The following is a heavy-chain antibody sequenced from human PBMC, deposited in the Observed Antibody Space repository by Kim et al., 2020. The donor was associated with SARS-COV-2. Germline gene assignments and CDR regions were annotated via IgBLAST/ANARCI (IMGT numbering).Heavy chain of an antibody. J-gene: IGHJ4*02. CDR3: AKDLRRGRLRYFDPPAYHW. CDR1: GFTFSSYG. D-gene: IGHD3-9*01. CDR2: ISYDGSNK. V-gene: IGHV3-30*18. Sequence: GGSLRLSCAASGFTFSSYGMHWVRQAPGKGLEWVAVISYDGSNKYYADSVKGRFTISRDNSKNTLYLQMNSLRAEDTAVYYCAKDLRRGRLRYFDPPAYHWGGQGTLVTVSS.